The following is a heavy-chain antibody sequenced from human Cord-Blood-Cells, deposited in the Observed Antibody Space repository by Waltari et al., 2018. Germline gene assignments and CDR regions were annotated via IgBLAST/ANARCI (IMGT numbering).Heavy chain of an antibody. CDR3: ASGEGSGSYFDP. CDR1: GGSFSGYY. V-gene: IGHV4-34*01. D-gene: IGHD3-10*01. Sequence: QVQLQQWGAGLLKPSETLSLTCAVYGGSFSGYYWRWLRQPPGKGLEWTGEINHSGSTNYNPSLKSRVTISVDTSKNQFSLKLSSVTAADTAVYYCASGEGSGSYFDPWGQGTLVTVSS. J-gene: IGHJ5*02. CDR2: INHSGST.